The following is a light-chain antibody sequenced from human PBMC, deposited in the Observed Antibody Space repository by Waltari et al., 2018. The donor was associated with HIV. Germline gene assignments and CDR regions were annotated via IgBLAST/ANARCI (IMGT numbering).Light chain of an antibody. CDR3: QQFHTFPPLT. CDR2: DAS. V-gene: IGKV1-13*02. Sequence: DPVSITCRASQGISDALAWYQQQPGKVPKLLIYDASSLQSGVPSRFSGSGSGTDFTLTISSLQPEDFATYYCQQFHTFPPLTFGGGTRVEIK. J-gene: IGKJ4*01. CDR1: QGISDA.